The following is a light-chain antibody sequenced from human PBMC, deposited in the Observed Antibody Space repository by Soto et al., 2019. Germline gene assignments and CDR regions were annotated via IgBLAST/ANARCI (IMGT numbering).Light chain of an antibody. CDR1: QSVSSY. CDR3: QQYNKWPLT. Sequence: EIVVTQSPATLSLSPGERATLSCRASQSVSSYLAWYQQKPGQAPRLLIYDASNRATGIPARFSGSGSGTDFTLTISSLEPEDFAVYYCQQYNKWPLTFGGGTKVEIK. J-gene: IGKJ4*01. CDR2: DAS. V-gene: IGKV3-11*01.